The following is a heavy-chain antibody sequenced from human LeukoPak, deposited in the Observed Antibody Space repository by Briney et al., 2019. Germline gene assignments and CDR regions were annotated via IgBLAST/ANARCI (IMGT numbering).Heavy chain of an antibody. CDR2: ISGSGANT. CDR3: AKEGSNGDFNY. CDR1: GFTFSSYV. J-gene: IGHJ4*02. D-gene: IGHD1-26*01. V-gene: IGHV3-23*01. Sequence: GGSLRLSCAASGFTFSSYVMTWVRQAPGKGLEWVSSISGSGANTYYADSVKGRFTMSRDNSKNTLYLKMNSLRAEDTAVYYCAKEGSNGDFNYWGQGTLVTVSS.